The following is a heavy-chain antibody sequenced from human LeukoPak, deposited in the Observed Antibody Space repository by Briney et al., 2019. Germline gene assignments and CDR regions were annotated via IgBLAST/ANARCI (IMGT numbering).Heavy chain of an antibody. CDR2: ISGSGGST. J-gene: IGHJ4*02. V-gene: IGHV3-23*01. CDR3: AKRDPGGYFAY. CDR1: GFTFSSHA. D-gene: IGHD3-10*01. Sequence: PGGTLRLSCAASGFTFSSHAMSWVRQAPGKGLEWVSAISGSGGSTYYADAVKGRSTISRDKSKNTLYLQMNSLRAEDTAVYYCAKRDPGGYFAYWGQGTLVTVSS.